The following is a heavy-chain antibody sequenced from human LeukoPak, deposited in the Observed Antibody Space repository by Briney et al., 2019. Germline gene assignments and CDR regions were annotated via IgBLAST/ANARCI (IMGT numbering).Heavy chain of an antibody. CDR3: ARRIAPAGFHWFDP. CDR2: IYYSGNT. D-gene: IGHD6-13*01. V-gene: IGHV4-39*01. Sequence: SETLSLTCTVSGGSINTTTHYWDWIRQPPGKGLGWIGGIYYSGNTYFNPSLKSRVTMSVDTSKNQFSLKVSSVTAADTAVYYCARRIAPAGFHWFDPWGQGILVTVSS. CDR1: GGSINTTTHY. J-gene: IGHJ5*02.